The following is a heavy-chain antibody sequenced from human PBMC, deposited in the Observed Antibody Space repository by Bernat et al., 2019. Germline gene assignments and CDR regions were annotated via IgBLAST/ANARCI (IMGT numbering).Heavy chain of an antibody. D-gene: IGHD5-24*01. Sequence: QVQLQESGPGLVKPSETLSLTCTVSGGSIRNYYWNWIRQPPGKGLEWIGYIYYSGSTNYTPSLKIRVAISVDTSKNQFSLKLNSVTAADAAVYYCASNNQTPGDGYNPFDYWGQGTLVTVSS. CDR2: IYYSGST. J-gene: IGHJ4*02. CDR1: GGSIRNYY. V-gene: IGHV4-59*01. CDR3: ASNNQTPGDGYNPFDY.